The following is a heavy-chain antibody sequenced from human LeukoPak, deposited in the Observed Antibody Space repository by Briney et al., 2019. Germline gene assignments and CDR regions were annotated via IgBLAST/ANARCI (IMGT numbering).Heavy chain of an antibody. CDR2: IITNFGTT. V-gene: IGHV1-69*13. J-gene: IGHJ4*02. CDR3: ARPRTYYDFWRGYPPFDY. D-gene: IGHD3-3*01. Sequence: SVKVSCKASGGTFSNYAINWMRQAPGQGLEWLGGIITNFGTTNYAQKYQGRVAITADESTSTVYMELSSLRSEDTAVYYCARPRTYYDFWRGYPPFDYWGQGTLVTVSS. CDR1: GGTFSNYA.